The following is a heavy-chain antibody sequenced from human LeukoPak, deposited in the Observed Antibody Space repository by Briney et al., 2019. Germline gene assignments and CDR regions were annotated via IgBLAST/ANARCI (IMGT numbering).Heavy chain of an antibody. J-gene: IGHJ4*02. CDR1: GYTFTGYY. D-gene: IGHD3-22*01. V-gene: IGHV1-2*02. CDR3: ARDRDIYDSSGYLPDYFDY. CDR2: INPNSGGT. Sequence: ASVKVPCKASGYTFTGYYMHWVRQAPGQGLEWMGWINPNSGGTNYAQKFQGRVTMTRDMSTSTVYMELSSLRSEDTAVYYCARDRDIYDSSGYLPDYFDYWGQGTLVTVSS.